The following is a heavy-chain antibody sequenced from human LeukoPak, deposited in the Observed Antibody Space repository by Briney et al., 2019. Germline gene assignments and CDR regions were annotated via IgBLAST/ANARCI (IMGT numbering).Heavy chain of an antibody. V-gene: IGHV1-46*01. J-gene: IGHJ6*04. Sequence: ASVKVSCKASGYTFTHYYIYWVRQAPGQGLEWMGIINLSGGSTTFTQKFQGRVTITRYTSTSTIYLDLSSLTTEDTAVYYCARLRSMVRGVRTYYYGFDVWGEGSKVTVSS. CDR3: ARLRSMVRGVRTYYYGFDV. D-gene: IGHD3-10*01. CDR2: INLSGGST. CDR1: GYTFTHYY.